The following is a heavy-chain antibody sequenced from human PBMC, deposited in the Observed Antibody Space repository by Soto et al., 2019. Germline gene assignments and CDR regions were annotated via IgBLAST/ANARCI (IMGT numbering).Heavy chain of an antibody. D-gene: IGHD2-15*01. CDR2: IIPIFGTA. V-gene: IGHV1-69*01. CDR3: AREAGLLPDAFDI. Sequence: KVSCKASGGTFSSYAISWVRQAPGQGLEWMGGIIPIFGTANYAQKFQGRVTITADESTSTAYMELSSLRSEDTAVYYCAREAGLLPDAFDIWGQGTMVTVSS. J-gene: IGHJ3*02. CDR1: GGTFSSYA.